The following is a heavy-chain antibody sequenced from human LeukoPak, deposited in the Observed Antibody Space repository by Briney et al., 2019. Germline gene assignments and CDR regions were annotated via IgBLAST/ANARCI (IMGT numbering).Heavy chain of an antibody. D-gene: IGHD3-3*01. J-gene: IGHJ4*02. CDR2: IRYDGSSK. Sequence: QTGGSLRLSCAASGFTFNKYGMYWVRQAPGKGLEWVAFIRYDGSSKNYADSVKGRFTISRDNSKNTLYMQMNTLRAEDTAFYYCAKLKVSFAVPEDFDYWGQGTLVTVSS. V-gene: IGHV3-30*02. CDR1: GFTFNKYG. CDR3: AKLKVSFAVPEDFDY.